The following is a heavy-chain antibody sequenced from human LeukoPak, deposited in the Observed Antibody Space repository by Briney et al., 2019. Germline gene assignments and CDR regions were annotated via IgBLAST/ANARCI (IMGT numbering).Heavy chain of an antibody. V-gene: IGHV1-69*08. D-gene: IGHD6-13*01. CDR2: IVPILGTA. CDR1: GYTFTYYY. Sequence: SVKVSCKASGYTFTYYYIHWVRQAPGQGLEWVGRIVPILGTANYAQNFQGRVTITADRSTTTAYMELSSLRSEDTAVYYCARVPQGSSWPYYFDYWGQGTLVTVSS. J-gene: IGHJ4*02. CDR3: ARVPQGSSWPYYFDY.